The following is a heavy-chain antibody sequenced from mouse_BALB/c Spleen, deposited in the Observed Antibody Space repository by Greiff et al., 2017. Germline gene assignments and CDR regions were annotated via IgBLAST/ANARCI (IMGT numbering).Heavy chain of an antibody. Sequence: DVHLVESGPGLVKPSQSLSLTCTVTGYSITSDYAWNWIRQFPGNKLEWMGYISYSGSTSYNPSLKSRISITRDTSKNQFFLQLNSVTTEDTATYYCAQEGLLGYYFDYWGQGTTLTVSS. CDR2: ISYSGST. CDR3: AQEGLLGYYFDY. D-gene: IGHD2-1*01. CDR1: GYSITSDYA. V-gene: IGHV3-2*02. J-gene: IGHJ2*01.